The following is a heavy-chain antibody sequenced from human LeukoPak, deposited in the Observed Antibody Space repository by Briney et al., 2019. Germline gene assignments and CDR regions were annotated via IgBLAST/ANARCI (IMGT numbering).Heavy chain of an antibody. Sequence: SETLSLTCAVYGGSFSGYYWSWIRQPPGKGLEWIGEINHSGSTNYNPSLKSRVTISVDTSKNQFSLKLSSVTAADTAVYYCARRSSRHMAFDIWGQGTMVTVSS. D-gene: IGHD2-21*01. CDR2: INHSGST. CDR1: GGSFSGYY. CDR3: ARRSSRHMAFDI. V-gene: IGHV4-34*01. J-gene: IGHJ3*02.